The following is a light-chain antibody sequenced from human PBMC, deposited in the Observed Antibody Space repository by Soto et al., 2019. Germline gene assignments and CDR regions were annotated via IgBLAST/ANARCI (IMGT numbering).Light chain of an antibody. V-gene: IGKV1-33*01. J-gene: IGKJ5*01. CDR2: DAS. CDR3: QQYDKLPIT. Sequence: IQLNQSPSALSASVGDRVTISCQASQDISNCLNWYLQKPGKAPKLLIYDASNLQTGVPSRFSGSGSGTDFTFTISSLQPEDIATYYCQQYDKLPITFGQGTRLEIK. CDR1: QDISNC.